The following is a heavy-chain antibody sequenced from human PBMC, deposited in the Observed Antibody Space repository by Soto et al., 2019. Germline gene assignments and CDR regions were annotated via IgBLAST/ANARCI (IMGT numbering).Heavy chain of an antibody. V-gene: IGHV3-33*01. J-gene: IGHJ4*02. CDR1: GFTFSSYG. Sequence: PGGSLRLSCAASGFTFSSYGMHWVRQAPGKGLEWVAVIWYDGSNKYYADSVKGRFTISRDNSKNTLYLQMNSLRAEDTAVYYFARQSPGHYFDYWGQGSLVTVSS. CDR3: ARQSPGHYFDY. CDR2: IWYDGSNK.